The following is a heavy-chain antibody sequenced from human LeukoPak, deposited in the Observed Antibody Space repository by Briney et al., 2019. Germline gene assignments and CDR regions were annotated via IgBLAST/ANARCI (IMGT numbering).Heavy chain of an antibody. J-gene: IGHJ3*02. CDR2: IYSGGST. D-gene: IGHD3-22*01. Sequence: GGSLRLSCAASGFTVSSNYMSWVRQAPGRGLEWVSVIYSGGSTYHADSVKGRFTISRDNSKNTLFLQMNSLRAEDTAVYYCARDRDYYDSNSFSPDAFDIWGQGTMVTVSS. CDR3: ARDRDYYDSNSFSPDAFDI. V-gene: IGHV3-66*01. CDR1: GFTVSSNY.